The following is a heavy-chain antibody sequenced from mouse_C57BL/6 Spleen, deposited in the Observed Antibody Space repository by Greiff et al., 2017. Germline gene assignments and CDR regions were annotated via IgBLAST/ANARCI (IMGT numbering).Heavy chain of an antibody. CDR2: IDPSDSYT. V-gene: IGHV1-69*01. CDR3: ARGITTVVDYFDY. D-gene: IGHD1-1*01. Sequence: VQLQQPGAELVMPGASVKLSCKASGYTFTSYWMHWVKQRPGQGLEWIGEIDPSDSYTNYNQKFKGKSTLTVDKSSSTAYMQLSSLTSEDSAVYYCARGITTVVDYFDYWGQGTTLTVSS. CDR1: GYTFTSYW. J-gene: IGHJ2*01.